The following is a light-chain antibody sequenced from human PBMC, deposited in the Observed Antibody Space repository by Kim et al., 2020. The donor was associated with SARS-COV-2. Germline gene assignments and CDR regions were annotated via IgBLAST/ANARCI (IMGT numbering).Light chain of an antibody. CDR2: EDN. Sequence: GKTVTIPCTGSSGSIASNYVQWYQQRPGSAPTTVIYEDNQRPSGVPDRFSGSIDFSSNSASLTISGLKTEDEADYYCQSYDSSNQVFGGGTQLTVL. V-gene: IGLV6-57*02. CDR1: SGSIASNY. CDR3: QSYDSSNQV. J-gene: IGLJ3*02.